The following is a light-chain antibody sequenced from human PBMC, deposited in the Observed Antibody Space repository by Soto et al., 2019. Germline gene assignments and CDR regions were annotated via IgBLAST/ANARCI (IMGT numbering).Light chain of an antibody. V-gene: IGLV1-47*01. J-gene: IGLJ2*01. Sequence: QSVLTQPPSASGTPGQRVTISCSGSSSNIGSNYVYWYQQLPGTAPKLRIYRNNQRPSGVPDRFSGSKSGTSASLAISGLRSEDEADYYCAAWDYSLSGVVFGGGTKLTVL. CDR3: AAWDYSLSGVV. CDR2: RNN. CDR1: SSNIGSNY.